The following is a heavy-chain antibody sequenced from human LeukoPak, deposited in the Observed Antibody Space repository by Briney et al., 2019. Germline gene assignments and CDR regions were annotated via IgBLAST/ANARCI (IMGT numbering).Heavy chain of an antibody. D-gene: IGHD3-22*01. J-gene: IGHJ4*02. CDR2: IDTDGSNT. Sequence: PGGSLRLSCAASGFTFSSYWMHWVRQAPGKGLVWVSRIDTDGSNTGYADSVKGRFTISRDNAKNTVYLQINSLRAEDTALYYYARAMLDSSGRDYWGQGTLVTVSS. V-gene: IGHV3-74*01. CDR1: GFTFSSYW. CDR3: ARAMLDSSGRDY.